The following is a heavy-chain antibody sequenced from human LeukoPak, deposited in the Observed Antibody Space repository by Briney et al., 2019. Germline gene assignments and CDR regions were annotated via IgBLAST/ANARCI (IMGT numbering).Heavy chain of an antibody. Sequence: ASVKVSCKASGYTFTSYYMHWVRQAPGQGLEWMGIINPIGGSTSYAQKFQGRVTMTRDTSTSTVYMELSSLRSEDTAVYYCAREGPNFDWFDYWGQGTLVTVSS. CDR2: INPIGGST. V-gene: IGHV1-46*01. D-gene: IGHD3-9*01. CDR3: AREGPNFDWFDY. CDR1: GYTFTSYY. J-gene: IGHJ4*02.